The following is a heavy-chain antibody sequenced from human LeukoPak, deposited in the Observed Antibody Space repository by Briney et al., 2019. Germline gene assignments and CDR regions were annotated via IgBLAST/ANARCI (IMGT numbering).Heavy chain of an antibody. D-gene: IGHD6-19*01. J-gene: IGHJ4*02. CDR3: ARDRGSSGWYEFDY. Sequence: GGSLRLSCAASGFTSSNYWMSWVRQAPRKGLERVANIKQDGSEKYYVDSVKCRFTISRDNAKNSLYLQMNSLRAEDTAVYYCARDRGSSGWYEFDYWGQGTLVTVSS. CDR1: GFTSSNYW. V-gene: IGHV3-7*01. CDR2: IKQDGSEK.